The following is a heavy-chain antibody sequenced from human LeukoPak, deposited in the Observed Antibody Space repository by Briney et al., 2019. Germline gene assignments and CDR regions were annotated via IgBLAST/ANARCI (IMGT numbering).Heavy chain of an antibody. CDR1: GGSISSSSYF. V-gene: IGHV4-39*01. J-gene: IGHJ4*02. CDR3: ARQRFGGFYYFDY. Sequence: SETLSLTCTVSGGSISSSSYFWGWIRQPPGKGLEWIGSIYYSGSTYYNPSLKSRVTISVDTSKNQFSLKLTSVTASDTAVYYCARQRFGGFYYFDYWGKGTLVTVSS. D-gene: IGHD3-10*01. CDR2: IYYSGST.